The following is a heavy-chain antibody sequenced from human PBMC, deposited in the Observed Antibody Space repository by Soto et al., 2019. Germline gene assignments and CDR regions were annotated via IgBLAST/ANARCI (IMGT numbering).Heavy chain of an antibody. V-gene: IGHV4-59*01. CDR2: IYYSGST. J-gene: IGHJ6*02. D-gene: IGHD3-10*01. CDR1: GGSISSYY. Sequence: SETLSLTCTVSGGSISSYYWSWIRQPPWKGLEWIGYIYYSGSTNYNPSLKSRVTISVDTSKNQFSLKLSSVTAADTAVYYCARDLYYYGSGSYYGMDVWGQGTTVTVSS. CDR3: ARDLYYYGSGSYYGMDV.